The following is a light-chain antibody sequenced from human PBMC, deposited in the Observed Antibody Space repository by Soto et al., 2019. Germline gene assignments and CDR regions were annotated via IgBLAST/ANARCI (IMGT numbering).Light chain of an antibody. CDR2: SNN. V-gene: IGLV1-44*01. CDR1: SSNIGSNT. Sequence: QSVLTQPPSMSGTPGQRVTISCSGSSSNIGSNTVNWYQQLPGTAPKLLIYSNNQRPSGVPDRFSGSKSGTSASLAISGLQSEDEADYYCAAWDDSLNGPMFGGGTKLTVL. J-gene: IGLJ3*02. CDR3: AAWDDSLNGPM.